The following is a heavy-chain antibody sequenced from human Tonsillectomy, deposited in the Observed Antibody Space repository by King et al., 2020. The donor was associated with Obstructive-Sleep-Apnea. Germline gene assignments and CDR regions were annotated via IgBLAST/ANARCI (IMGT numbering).Heavy chain of an antibody. Sequence: VQLVESGGGVVQPGRSLRLSCAASGFTFSSYGMHWVRQAPGKGLEWVAVIWYDGSNKYYADSVKGRFTISGDNSKNTLYLQMNSLRAEDTAVYYWARESTPFGESGPRRSTYFDYWGQGTLVTVSS. CDR1: GFTFSSYG. V-gene: IGHV3-33*01. D-gene: IGHD3-10*01. CDR2: IWYDGSNK. CDR3: ARESTPFGESGPRRSTYFDY. J-gene: IGHJ4*02.